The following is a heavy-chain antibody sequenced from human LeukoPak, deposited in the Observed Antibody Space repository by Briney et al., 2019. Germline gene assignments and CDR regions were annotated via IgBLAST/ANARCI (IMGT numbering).Heavy chain of an antibody. V-gene: IGHV3-11*04. CDR3: AREVSSWYVDFDY. J-gene: IGHJ4*02. D-gene: IGHD6-13*01. Sequence: PGGSLRLSCAASGFTFSDYYMSWIRQAPGKGLEWVSYISSSSSTIYYADSVKGRFTISRDNAKNSLYLQMNSLRAEDTAVYYCAREVSSWYVDFDYWGQGTLVTVSS. CDR1: GFTFSDYY. CDR2: ISSSSSTI.